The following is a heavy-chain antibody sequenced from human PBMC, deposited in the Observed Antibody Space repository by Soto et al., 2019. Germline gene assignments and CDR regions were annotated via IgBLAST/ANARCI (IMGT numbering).Heavy chain of an antibody. Sequence: GGSLRLSCAASGFTFSTCAMNWVRQAPGKGLEWVSSISGTGGSTYHADSVKGRFTISRDNSKKTMFLQMNSLRAEDTAVYYCAKEPPLYGDAYNPPFDYWGRGTLDTVSS. V-gene: IGHV3-23*01. CDR3: AKEPPLYGDAYNPPFDY. CDR1: GFTFSTCA. J-gene: IGHJ4*02. D-gene: IGHD1-1*01. CDR2: ISGTGGST.